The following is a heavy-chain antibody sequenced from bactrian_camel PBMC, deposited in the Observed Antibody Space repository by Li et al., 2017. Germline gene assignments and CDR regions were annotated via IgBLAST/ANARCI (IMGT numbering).Heavy chain of an antibody. CDR1: VSTRDCA. V-gene: IGHV3S53*01. Sequence: QVQLVESGGGSVQAGGSLKLSCEASVSTRDCAMGWDRQAPGKEREWVASISSSATPTLTDSVKGRFDIYRIYAKNTVYLEMNSLKTEDTAVYYCTACGTYVGQGTQVTVS. CDR2: ISSSATP. J-gene: IGHJ4*01. D-gene: IGHD2*01.